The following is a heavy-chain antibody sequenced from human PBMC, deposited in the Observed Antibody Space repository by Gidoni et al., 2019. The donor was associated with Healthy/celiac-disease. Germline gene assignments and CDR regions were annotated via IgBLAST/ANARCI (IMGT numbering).Heavy chain of an antibody. CDR3: ARESGAPGAFDI. J-gene: IGHJ3*02. CDR2: IYYSGST. CDR1: GGSISSGGYY. D-gene: IGHD1-26*01. V-gene: IGHV4-31*03. Sequence: QVQLQESGPGLVKPSQTLSPPCTVPGGSISSGGYYWSWIRQHPGKGLEWIGYIYYSGSTYYNPSLKSRVTISVDTSKNQFSLKLSSVTAADTAVYYCARESGAPGAFDIWGQGTMVTVSS.